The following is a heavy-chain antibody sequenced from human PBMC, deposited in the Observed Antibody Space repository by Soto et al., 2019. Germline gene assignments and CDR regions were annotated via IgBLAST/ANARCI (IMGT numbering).Heavy chain of an antibody. D-gene: IGHD6-13*01. CDR1: GYTFTSYA. Sequence: ASVKVSCKASGYTFTSYAMHWVRQAPGQRLEWMGWINAGNGNTKYSQKLQGRVTITRDTSASTAYMELSSLRAEDAAVYFCTRDMWAYSGSWESNHWGQGILVTVSS. CDR3: TRDMWAYSGSWESNH. CDR2: INAGNGNT. V-gene: IGHV1-3*01. J-gene: IGHJ5*02.